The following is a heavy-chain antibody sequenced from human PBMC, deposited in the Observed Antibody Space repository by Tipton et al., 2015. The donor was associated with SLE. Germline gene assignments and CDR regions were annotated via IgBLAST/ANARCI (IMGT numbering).Heavy chain of an antibody. V-gene: IGHV4-39*07. CDR1: GGSISSSSYY. CDR2: IYYSGTT. J-gene: IGHJ6*02. Sequence: TLSLTCTVSGGSISSSSYYWGWIRQPPGKGLDWIGTIYYSGTTYYNPSLKSRVTISVDTSKIQFSLKPSSVTAADTAVYYCAIGGDSGYDLWGQGTTVIVSS. CDR3: AIGGDSGYDL. D-gene: IGHD5-12*01.